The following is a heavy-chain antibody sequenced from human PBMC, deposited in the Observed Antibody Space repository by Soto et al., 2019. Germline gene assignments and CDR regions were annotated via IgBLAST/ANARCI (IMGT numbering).Heavy chain of an antibody. CDR2: IWYDGSSK. CDR3: ARDGGWLRLYSWCDP. V-gene: IGHV3-33*01. D-gene: IGHD5-12*01. J-gene: IGHJ5*02. CDR1: GFTFSTYG. Sequence: QVQLVESGGGVVQPGRSLRLSCAASGFTFSTYGMHWVRQAPGKGLEWVAVIWYDGSSKYYADSVKGRFTVSRDNSKNTLNLQMNSLRVEVTAVDYGARDGGWLRLYSWCDPGGQGSLVTVSS.